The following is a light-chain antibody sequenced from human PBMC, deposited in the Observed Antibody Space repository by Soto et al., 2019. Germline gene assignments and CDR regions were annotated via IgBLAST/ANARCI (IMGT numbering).Light chain of an antibody. V-gene: IGKV2-30*01. CDR3: VQGTHWPPFT. CDR2: KVS. CDR1: QSLESSDGDTY. Sequence: DVVMTQSPLSLPVTLGQPASFSCRSRQSLESSDGDTYLNGFQQRPGPSPRRRIFKVSDRDSGVPDRLSGSGSGHDFTLKISRVEAEEVGVHYCVQGTHWPPFTFGQGNKLEIK. J-gene: IGKJ2*01.